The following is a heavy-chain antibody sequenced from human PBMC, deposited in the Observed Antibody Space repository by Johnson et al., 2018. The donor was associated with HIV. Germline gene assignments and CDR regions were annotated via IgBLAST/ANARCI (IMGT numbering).Heavy chain of an antibody. Sequence: QVQLVESGGGVVQPGRSLRLSCAASGFTFSSYGMHWVRQAPGKGLEWVANIRPDGSEKYYVGSVKGRFTISRDNSKNTLYLQMNSLRAEDTAVYYCAPWTAIWGQGTMVTVSS. CDR1: GFTFSSYG. J-gene: IGHJ3*02. CDR3: APWTAI. CDR2: IRPDGSEK. D-gene: IGHD3/OR15-3a*01. V-gene: IGHV3-33*01.